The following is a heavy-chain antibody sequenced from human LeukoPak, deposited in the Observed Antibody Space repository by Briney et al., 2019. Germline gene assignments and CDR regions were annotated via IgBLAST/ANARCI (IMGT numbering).Heavy chain of an antibody. Sequence: GASVNVSCKASGGTFSSYAISWVRQAPGQGLEWMGRIIPILGIANYAQKLQGRVTMTTDTSTSTAYMELRSLRSDDTAMYYCATAPRDSGSYWGLGYWGQGTLVTVSS. J-gene: IGHJ4*02. CDR1: GGTFSSYA. D-gene: IGHD1-26*01. V-gene: IGHV1-69*04. CDR3: ATAPRDSGSYWGLGY. CDR2: IIPILGIA.